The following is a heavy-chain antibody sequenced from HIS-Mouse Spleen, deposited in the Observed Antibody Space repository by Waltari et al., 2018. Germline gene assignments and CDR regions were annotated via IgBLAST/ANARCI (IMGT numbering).Heavy chain of an antibody. CDR2: IYYSGST. Sequence: QLQLQESGPGLVKPSETLSLTCPFPGGPISSSSYYWGWIRQPPGKGLEWIWSIYYSGSTYYNPSLKSRVTISVDTSKNQFSLKLSSVTAADTAVYYCAREIPYSSSWYDWYLDLWGRGTLVTVSS. J-gene: IGHJ2*01. CDR3: AREIPYSSSWYDWYLDL. CDR1: GGPISSSSYY. V-gene: IGHV4-39*07. D-gene: IGHD6-13*01.